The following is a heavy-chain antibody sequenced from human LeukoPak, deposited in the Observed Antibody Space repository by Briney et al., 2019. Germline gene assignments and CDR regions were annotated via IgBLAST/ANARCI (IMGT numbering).Heavy chain of an antibody. V-gene: IGHV3-9*01. CDR3: AKDKVVGVAGTFDY. CDR1: GFTFDDYA. Sequence: PGGSLRLSCAASGFTFDDYAMHWVRQAPGKGLEWVSGISWNSGSIGYADSVKGRFTISRDNAKNSLYLRMNSLRAEDTALYYCAKDKVVGVAGTFDYWGQGTLVTVSS. D-gene: IGHD6-19*01. CDR2: ISWNSGSI. J-gene: IGHJ4*02.